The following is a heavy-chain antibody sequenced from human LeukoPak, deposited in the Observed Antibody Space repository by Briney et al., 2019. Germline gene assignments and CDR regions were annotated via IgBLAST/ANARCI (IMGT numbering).Heavy chain of an antibody. V-gene: IGHV3-30*18. D-gene: IGHD5-18*01. CDR3: AKDSHTAMVTGSDY. J-gene: IGHJ4*02. CDR2: LSYDGSNK. CDR1: GFTFSSYG. Sequence: GGSLRLSCAASGFTFSSYGMHWVRQAPGKGLEWVEVLSYDGSNKYYADSVKGRFTISRDNSKNTLYLQMNSLRAEDTAVYYCAKDSHTAMVTGSDYWGQGTLVTVSS.